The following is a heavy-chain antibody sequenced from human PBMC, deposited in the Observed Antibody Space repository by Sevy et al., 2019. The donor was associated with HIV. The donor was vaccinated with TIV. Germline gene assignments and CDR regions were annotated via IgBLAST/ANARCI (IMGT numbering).Heavy chain of an antibody. V-gene: IGHV5-51*01. Sequence: GESLKISCKGSGYTFTSYWIGWVRQMPGKGLEWMGIIYPGNSDTKYSPSFQGQVTTSADKSISTAYLQWSSLKASDTAMYYCARQYSSSSSYYYYFAMDVWGQGTTVTVSS. D-gene: IGHD6-6*01. CDR2: IYPGNSDT. CDR1: GYTFTSYW. J-gene: IGHJ6*02. CDR3: ARQYSSSSSYYYYFAMDV.